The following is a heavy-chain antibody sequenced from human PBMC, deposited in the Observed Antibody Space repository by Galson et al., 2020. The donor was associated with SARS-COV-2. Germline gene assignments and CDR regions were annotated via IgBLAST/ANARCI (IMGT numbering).Heavy chain of an antibody. V-gene: IGHV3-30*03. CDR1: GFMFNTYD. CDR3: AGEKAYVWADSPYYNMDV. CDR2: MSFDGSNK. D-gene: IGHD3-10*02. J-gene: IGHJ6*03. Sequence: GGSLRLSCVVSGFMFNTYDMHWVRQPPGKGLEWVALMSFDGSNKYYADSVKGRFTISRDNSKNTLYLQMNSLRRDDTAVYHCAGEKAYVWADSPYYNMDVWGKGTTVTVSS.